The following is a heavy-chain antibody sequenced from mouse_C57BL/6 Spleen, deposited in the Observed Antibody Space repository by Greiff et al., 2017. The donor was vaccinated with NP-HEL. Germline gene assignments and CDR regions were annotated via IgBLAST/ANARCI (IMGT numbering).Heavy chain of an antibody. Sequence: EVQLQQSGPVLVKPGASVKMSCKASGYTFTDYYMNWVKQSHGKSLEWIGVINPYNGGTSYNQKFKGKATLTVDKSSSTAYMELNSLTSEDSAVYYCASGDLLLRPNAMDYWGQGTSVTVSS. CDR3: ASGDLLLRPNAMDY. V-gene: IGHV1-19*01. J-gene: IGHJ4*01. D-gene: IGHD1-1*01. CDR2: INPYNGGT. CDR1: GYTFTDYY.